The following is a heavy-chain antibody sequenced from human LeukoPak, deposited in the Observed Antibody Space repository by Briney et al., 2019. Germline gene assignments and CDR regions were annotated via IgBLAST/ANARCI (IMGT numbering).Heavy chain of an antibody. V-gene: IGHV3-21*01. CDR3: ARNYYDGSGYWYYFDY. Sequence: PGGSLRLSCAASGFTFTTYSMNWVRQAPGKGLEWVSSISSSSSYIYYADSVKGRFTISRDNAKNSLYLQMNSLRAEDTAVYYCARNYYDGSGYWYYFDYWGQGTLVTVSS. CDR1: GFTFTTYS. CDR2: ISSSSSYI. D-gene: IGHD3-22*01. J-gene: IGHJ4*02.